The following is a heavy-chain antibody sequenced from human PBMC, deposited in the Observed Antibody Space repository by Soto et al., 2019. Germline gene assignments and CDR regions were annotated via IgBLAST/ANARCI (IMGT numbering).Heavy chain of an antibody. CDR3: ARQVTRGAGTGGQFDD. CDR2: IYYTGIT. CDR1: GGSISTSSYY. Sequence: PSETLSLTSTVSGGSISTSSYYWDWIRQPPGKGLEWIGSIYYTGITYYNPSLKSRATTPVDTSKNQFSLKLNSVTAADTAVYYCARQVTRGAGTGGQFDDWGQGTLVTVSS. V-gene: IGHV4-39*01. J-gene: IGHJ4*02. D-gene: IGHD1-1*01.